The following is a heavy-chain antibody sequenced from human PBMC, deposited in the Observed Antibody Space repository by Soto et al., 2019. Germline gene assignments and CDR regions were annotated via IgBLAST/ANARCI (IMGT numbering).Heavy chain of an antibody. CDR1: GFPFTNYW. V-gene: IGHV3-74*01. Sequence: PGGSLRLSCAASGFPFTNYWMNWVRQTPGKGLMWVSRISPDGSDVGYADSVKGRFTISRDDARNTVLLQMNSLRVEDTAVYYCARIRRTFDLYGLDVWGQGTTVTVSS. CDR2: ISPDGSDV. J-gene: IGHJ6*02. CDR3: ARIRRTFDLYGLDV.